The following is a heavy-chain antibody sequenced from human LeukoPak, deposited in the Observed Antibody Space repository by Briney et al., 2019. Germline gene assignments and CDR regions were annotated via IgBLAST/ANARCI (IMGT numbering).Heavy chain of an antibody. CDR2: LSYDGTKK. V-gene: IGHV3-30*18. D-gene: IGHD3-16*01. J-gene: IGHJ6*02. CDR1: GFTFSDYG. CDR3: AKDLAITGALPSYSMHF. Sequence: PGGSLRLSCAASGFTFSDYGMHWVRQAPGKGLEWVAGLSYDGTKKSYTDSVKGRFTVSRDDSRDTLYLQMNSLRAEDTALYFCAKDLAITGALPSYSMHFWGQGTTVTVSS.